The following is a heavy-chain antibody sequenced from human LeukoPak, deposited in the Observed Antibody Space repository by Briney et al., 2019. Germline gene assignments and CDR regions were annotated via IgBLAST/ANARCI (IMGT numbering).Heavy chain of an antibody. CDR2: INPSGGST. Sequence: GASVKVSCKASGYTFTSYYMHWVRQAPGQGLEWMGIINPSGGSTSYTQKFQGRVTMTRDMSTSTVYMELSSLRSEDTAVYYCARVAGGYYYYMDVWGKGTTVTVSS. CDR1: GYTFTSYY. CDR3: ARVAGGYYYYMDV. D-gene: IGHD3-16*01. V-gene: IGHV1-46*01. J-gene: IGHJ6*03.